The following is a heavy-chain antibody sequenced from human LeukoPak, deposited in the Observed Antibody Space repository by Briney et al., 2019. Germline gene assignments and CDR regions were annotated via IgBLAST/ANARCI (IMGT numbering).Heavy chain of an antibody. CDR2: IRSKAYSGTT. CDR1: GFTFGDYA. J-gene: IGHJ6*02. D-gene: IGHD2-2*01. CDR3: TREGRYCSSTSCYGGGYYYYGMDV. V-gene: IGHV3-49*04. Sequence: GGSLRLSCTAFGFTFGDYAMSWVRQAPGKGLEWVGFIRSKAYSGTTEYAASVKGRFTISRDDSKSIAYLQMNSLKTEDTAVYYCTREGRYCSSTSCYGGGYYYYGMDVWGQGTTVTVSS.